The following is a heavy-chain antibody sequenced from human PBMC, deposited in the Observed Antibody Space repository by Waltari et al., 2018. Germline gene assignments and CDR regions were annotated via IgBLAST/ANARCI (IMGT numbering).Heavy chain of an antibody. CDR2: IYSGGST. CDR3: ARPRNSEQWLAFLDY. V-gene: IGHV3-53*01. Sequence: EVQLVESGGGLIQPGGSLRLSCAASGFTVSSNYMSWVRQAPGKGMEWASVIYSGGSTYYADAVNGRFTISIDKSKNTLYLQMSSLRAEDTAVYYCARPRNSEQWLAFLDYWGQGTLVTVSS. CDR1: GFTVSSNY. J-gene: IGHJ4*02. D-gene: IGHD6-19*01.